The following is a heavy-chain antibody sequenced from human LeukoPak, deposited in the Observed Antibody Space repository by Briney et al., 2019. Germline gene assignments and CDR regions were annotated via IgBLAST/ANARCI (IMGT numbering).Heavy chain of an antibody. J-gene: IGHJ5*02. CDR1: GFTFGDYA. D-gene: IGHD6-6*01. V-gene: IGHV3-49*04. Sequence: GGSLRLSCTASGFTFGDYAMSWVRQAPGKGLEWVGFIRSKAYGGTTEYAASVKGRFTISRDDSKSIAYLQMNSLKTEDTAVYYCTRLVQQLVGRWFDPWGQGTLVTVSS. CDR2: IRSKAYGGTT. CDR3: TRLVQQLVGRWFDP.